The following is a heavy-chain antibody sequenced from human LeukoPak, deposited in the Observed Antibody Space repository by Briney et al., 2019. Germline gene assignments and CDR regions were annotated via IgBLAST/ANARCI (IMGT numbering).Heavy chain of an antibody. CDR2: ISSSSGTI. V-gene: IGHV3-48*02. Sequence: GGSLRLSCAASGFTFSSYGMNWVRQAPGKGLEWVSYISSSSGTIYYADSVRGRFTISRDNAKNSLYLQMNSLRDEDTAVYYCARASLYCSGGTCYEVWVDPWGQGTLVTVSS. CDR1: GFTFSSYG. CDR3: ARASLYCSGGTCYEVWVDP. D-gene: IGHD2-15*01. J-gene: IGHJ5*02.